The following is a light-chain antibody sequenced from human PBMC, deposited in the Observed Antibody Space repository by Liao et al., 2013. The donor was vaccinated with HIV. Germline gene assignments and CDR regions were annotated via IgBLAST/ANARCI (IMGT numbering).Light chain of an antibody. Sequence: SYELTQPPSVSVAPGKTARIPCGGNNIGSKTVHWYQQRPGQAPVLVIYYDTDRPSGIPERFSGSNSVNTATLTISRVEAGDEADYSCQVWDTSSDHWVFGGGTKLTVL. CDR2: YDT. J-gene: IGLJ3*02. V-gene: IGLV3-21*04. CDR3: QVWDTSSDHWV. CDR1: NIGSKT.